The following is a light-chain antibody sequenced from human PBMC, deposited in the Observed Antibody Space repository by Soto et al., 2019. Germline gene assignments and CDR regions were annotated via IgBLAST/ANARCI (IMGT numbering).Light chain of an antibody. CDR2: EGS. CDR3: CSYAGSSLYV. V-gene: IGLV2-23*01. Sequence: QSLLTQPASVSGSPGQSITISCTGTSSDVGSYNLVSWYQQHPGKAPKLMIYEGSKRPSGVSNRFSGSKSGNTASLTISGLQAEDEADYYCCSYAGSSLYVFGTGNKVTVL. CDR1: SSDVGSYNL. J-gene: IGLJ1*01.